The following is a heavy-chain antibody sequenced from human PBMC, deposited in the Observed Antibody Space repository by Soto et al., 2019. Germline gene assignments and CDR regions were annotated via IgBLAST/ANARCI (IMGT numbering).Heavy chain of an antibody. D-gene: IGHD1-26*01. CDR1: GGSISSGDYY. CDR2: IDYRGST. V-gene: IGHV4-31*03. CDR3: AKDSLLSSRRMDV. Sequence: QVQLQESGPGLVKPSQTLSLTCTVSGGSISSGDYYWSWIRQHPGKGLEWIGYIDYRGSTYSNPTPKSRVTIPGDTSKNRFSMRLSSVTAADTAGYYCAKDSLLSSRRMDVWGQGTTVTVSS. J-gene: IGHJ6*02.